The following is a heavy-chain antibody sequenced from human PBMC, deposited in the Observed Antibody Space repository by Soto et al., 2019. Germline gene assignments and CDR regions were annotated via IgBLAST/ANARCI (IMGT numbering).Heavy chain of an antibody. CDR1: GGSITSSSHGSSHY. Sequence: SETLSLTCTVSGGSITSSSHGSSHYWGWIRQPPGKGQEWIGSIYYSGSTYYNPSLKSRVTISVDTSKNQFSLKLSSVTAADTAVYYCARVPARYYDFWSGSRAFDIWGQGTMVTVSS. D-gene: IGHD3-3*01. CDR3: ARVPARYYDFWSGSRAFDI. CDR2: IYYSGST. V-gene: IGHV4-39*07. J-gene: IGHJ3*02.